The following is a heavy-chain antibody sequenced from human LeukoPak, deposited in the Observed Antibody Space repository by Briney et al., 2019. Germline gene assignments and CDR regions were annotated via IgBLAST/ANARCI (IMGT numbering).Heavy chain of an antibody. CDR2: IYSNGNT. CDR3: ARGLVGLTPHAGVFQI. CDR1: GGSFSSSY. D-gene: IGHD1-26*01. J-gene: IGHJ3*02. V-gene: IGHV4-59*01. Sequence: PSETLSLTCIVSGGSFSSSYWSWIRQPPGKGLEWIAYIYSNGNTNSNPSLKSRVTIAVDTSQSQFSLKLSSVTAVDAAVYYCARGLVGLTPHAGVFQIWGQGTKVTVSS.